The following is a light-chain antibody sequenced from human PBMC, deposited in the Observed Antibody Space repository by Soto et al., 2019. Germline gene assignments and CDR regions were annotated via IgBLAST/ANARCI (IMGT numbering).Light chain of an antibody. CDR3: SSYSSSTTLVV. V-gene: IGLV2-14*01. CDR1: SSDVGGYNY. Sequence: QSVLTQPAYVSGSPGQSITISCTGISSDVGGYNYVSWYQQHPGKGPKLMIYDVSDRPSGVSNRFSGSKSGNTASLTISGLQTEDEAYYYCSSYSSSTTLVVFGRGTQLTVL. CDR2: DVS. J-gene: IGLJ2*01.